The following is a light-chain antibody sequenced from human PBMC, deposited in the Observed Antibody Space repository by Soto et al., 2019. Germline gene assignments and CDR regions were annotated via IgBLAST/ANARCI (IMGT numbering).Light chain of an antibody. CDR2: GAS. Sequence: EIVLTQSPGTLSLSPGERATLSCRAIQSANRRYLAWYQQKVGQPPRLLIYGASSRASGIPDRFSGSGSGTHFTLTISRMEPEDFAVYYCQQYGSSPYTFGQGTKVDIK. V-gene: IGKV3-20*01. CDR3: QQYGSSPYT. J-gene: IGKJ2*01. CDR1: QSANRRY.